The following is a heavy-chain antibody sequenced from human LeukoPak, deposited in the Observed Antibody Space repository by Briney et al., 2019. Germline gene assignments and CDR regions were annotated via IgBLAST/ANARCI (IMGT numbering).Heavy chain of an antibody. CDR3: ATAGNYDSSVYYPRGFDY. D-gene: IGHD3-22*01. J-gene: IGHJ4*02. Sequence: GGSLRLSCAASGFTFSKYAMTWVRQAPGKGLEWVSAISGSGGSTYYADSVKGRFTISRDNSKNTLFLQMNSLRVEDTAVYYCATAGNYDSSVYYPRGFDYWGPGALVTVSS. CDR1: GFTFSKYA. V-gene: IGHV3-23*01. CDR2: ISGSGGST.